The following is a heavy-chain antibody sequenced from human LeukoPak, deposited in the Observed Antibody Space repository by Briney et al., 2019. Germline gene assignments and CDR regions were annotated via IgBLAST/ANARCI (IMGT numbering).Heavy chain of an antibody. J-gene: IGHJ4*02. D-gene: IGHD2-2*01. V-gene: IGHV3-21*01. CDR1: GFTFSSYS. CDR2: ISSSSGYI. CDR3: ARKEAAMNY. Sequence: GGSLRLSCAASGFTFSSYSMNWVRQAPGKGLEWVSSISSSSGYIYYADSVKGRFTISRDNAKNSLYLQMNSLRAEDTAVYYCARKEAAMNYWGQGTLVTVSS.